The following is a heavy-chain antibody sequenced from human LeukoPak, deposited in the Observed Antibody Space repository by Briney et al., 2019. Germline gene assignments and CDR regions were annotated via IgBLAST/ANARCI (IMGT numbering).Heavy chain of an antibody. J-gene: IGHJ4*02. CDR2: ISHSGST. Sequence: SETLSLTCAVYGGSFSDYFWSWIRQPPGKGLEWIGEISHSGSTTYNPSLRSRVTISGDTSKKQFSPKLSSVTAADTAVYYCVTYYYGSSAPKRNYWGQGILVTVSS. CDR3: VTYYYGSSAPKRNY. CDR1: GGSFSDYF. D-gene: IGHD3-22*01. V-gene: IGHV4-34*01.